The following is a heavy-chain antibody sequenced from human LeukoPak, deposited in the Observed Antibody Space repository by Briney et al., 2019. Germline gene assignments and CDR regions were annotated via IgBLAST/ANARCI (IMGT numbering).Heavy chain of an antibody. D-gene: IGHD6-13*01. J-gene: IGHJ6*03. Sequence: GGSLRLSCAASGFTFSSYWMSWVRQAPGKGLEWVANIKQDGSEKYYVDSVKGRFTISRDNAKNSLYLQMNSLRAEDTAVYYCARDGAAAAGSEGYYYYMDVWGKGTTVTVSS. CDR3: ARDGAAAAGSEGYYYYMDV. V-gene: IGHV3-7*01. CDR1: GFTFSSYW. CDR2: IKQDGSEK.